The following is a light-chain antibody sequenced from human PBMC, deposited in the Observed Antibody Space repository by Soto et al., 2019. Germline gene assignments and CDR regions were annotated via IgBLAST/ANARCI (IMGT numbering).Light chain of an antibody. Sequence: QSALTQPRSVSGSPGQSVTISCTGTSSDVGGHNYVSWYQQHPGKAPKLLIYEVNNRPSGVSHRFSGSKSGNTASLTISGLQAEDEADYYCSSFASTHTYVFGTGTKLTVL. J-gene: IGLJ1*01. CDR3: SSFASTHTYV. CDR2: EVN. V-gene: IGLV2-11*01. CDR1: SSDVGGHNY.